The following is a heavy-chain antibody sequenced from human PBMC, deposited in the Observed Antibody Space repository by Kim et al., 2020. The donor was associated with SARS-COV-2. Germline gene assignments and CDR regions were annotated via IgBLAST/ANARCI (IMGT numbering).Heavy chain of an antibody. Sequence: ASVKVSCKASGYTFTSYTMHWVRQAPGQRLEWMGWINAGNGNTKYSQKFQGRVTITRDKSASTAYMELSSLRSEDTAVYYCARSPRYDFWSGYTDYWGQGTLVTVSS. CDR2: INAGNGNT. V-gene: IGHV1-3*01. D-gene: IGHD3-3*01. CDR1: GYTFTSYT. J-gene: IGHJ4*02. CDR3: ARSPRYDFWSGYTDY.